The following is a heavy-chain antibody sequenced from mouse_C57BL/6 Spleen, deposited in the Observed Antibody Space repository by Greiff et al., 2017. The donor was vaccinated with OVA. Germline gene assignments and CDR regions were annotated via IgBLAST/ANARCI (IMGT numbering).Heavy chain of an antibody. CDR1: GYTFTDYE. CDR3: TRTGGAY. V-gene: IGHV1-15*01. J-gene: IGHJ3*01. CDR2: IDPETGGT. Sequence: VQLQQSGAELVRPGASVTLSCKASGYTFTDYEMHWVKQTPVHGLEWIGAIDPETGGTAYNQKFKGKAIMTADKSSSTAYMELRSLTSDDSAVYYCTRTGGAYWGQGTLVTVSA.